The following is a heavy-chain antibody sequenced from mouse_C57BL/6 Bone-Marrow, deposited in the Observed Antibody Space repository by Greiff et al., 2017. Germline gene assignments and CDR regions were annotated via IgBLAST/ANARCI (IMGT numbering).Heavy chain of an antibody. CDR3: ARNDGLAY. Sequence: DVHLVESGGGLVKPGGSLKLSCAASGFTFSDYGMHWVRQAPEKGLEWVAYISSGSSTIYYADTVKGRFTISRDNAKNTLFLQMTSLRSEDTAMYYCARNDGLAYWGQGTLVTVSA. V-gene: IGHV5-17*01. D-gene: IGHD2-3*01. J-gene: IGHJ3*01. CDR1: GFTFSDYG. CDR2: ISSGSSTI.